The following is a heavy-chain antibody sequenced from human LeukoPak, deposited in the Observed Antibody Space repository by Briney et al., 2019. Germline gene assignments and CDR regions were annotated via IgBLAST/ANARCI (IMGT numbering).Heavy chain of an antibody. J-gene: IGHJ4*02. CDR2: ISGSGYST. CDR1: GFTFSSDA. V-gene: IGHV3-23*01. Sequence: PGGSLRLSCAASGFTFSSDAMSWVRRAPGRGLEWVSAISGSGYSTYYADSVKGRFTISRDNSKNTLYLQMNSLRAEDTAVYYCAKEAGYSGYDYPDYWGQGTLVTVSP. D-gene: IGHD5-12*01. CDR3: AKEAGYSGYDYPDY.